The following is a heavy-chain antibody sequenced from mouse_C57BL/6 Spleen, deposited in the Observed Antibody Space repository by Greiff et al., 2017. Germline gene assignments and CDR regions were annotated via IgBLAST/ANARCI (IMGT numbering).Heavy chain of an antibody. CDR1: GYTFTSYW. D-gene: IGHD1-1*01. CDR2: IDPSDSYT. Sequence: VQLQQPGAELVMPGASVKLSCKASGYTFTSYWMHWVKQRPGQGLEWIGEIDPSDSYTNYNQKFKGKSTLTVDKSSSTAYMQLSSLTSEDSAVYYCARGPYYYGSSSLYAMDYWGQGTSVTVSS. J-gene: IGHJ4*01. V-gene: IGHV1-69*01. CDR3: ARGPYYYGSSSLYAMDY.